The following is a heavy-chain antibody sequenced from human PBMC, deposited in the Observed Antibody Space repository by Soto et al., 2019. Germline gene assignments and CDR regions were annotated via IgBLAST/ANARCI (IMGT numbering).Heavy chain of an antibody. CDR2: ISGGGST. V-gene: IGHV3-23*01. J-gene: IGHJ4*02. CDR1: GFTFSDYV. CDR3: VRWHTSNWDSLPYTGFDH. D-gene: IGHD3-16*01. Sequence: GGSLRLSCAASGFTFSDYVMTWVRQAPGKGLEWVSAISGGGSTLYASSVTGRFTISRDNLKSTLYLQMNGLRAEDTATYYCVRWHTSNWDSLPYTGFDHWGQGTQVTVSS.